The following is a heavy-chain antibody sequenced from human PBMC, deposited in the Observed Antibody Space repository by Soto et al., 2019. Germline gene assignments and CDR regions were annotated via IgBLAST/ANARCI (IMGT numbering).Heavy chain of an antibody. CDR1: GLTFSSNY. Sequence: GGSLRLSCAACGLTFSSNYMSWVRQAPGKGLEWVSVIYSGGSTYYADSVKGRFTISRDNSKNTLYLQMNSLRAEDTAVYYCAREARKSFDYWCQGTLVTVSS. V-gene: IGHV3-66*01. J-gene: IGHJ4*02. CDR2: IYSGGST. CDR3: AREARKSFDY.